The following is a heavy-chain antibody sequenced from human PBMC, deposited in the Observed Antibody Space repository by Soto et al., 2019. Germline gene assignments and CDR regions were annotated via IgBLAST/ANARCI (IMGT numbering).Heavy chain of an antibody. CDR3: ARDQRIAVAGTGPAWGY. CDR1: GYTFTSYA. J-gene: IGHJ4*02. V-gene: IGHV1-3*01. D-gene: IGHD6-19*01. CDR2: INAGNGNT. Sequence: QVQLVQSGAEVKKPGASVKVSCKASGYTFTSYAMHWVRQAPGQRLEWMGWINAGNGNTKYSQKFQGRVTITRDTSASTAYMELSSLRSEDTAVYYCARDQRIAVAGTGPAWGYWGQGTLVTVSS.